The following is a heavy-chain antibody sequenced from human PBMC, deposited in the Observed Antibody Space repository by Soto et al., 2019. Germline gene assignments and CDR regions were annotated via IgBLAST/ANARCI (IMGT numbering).Heavy chain of an antibody. V-gene: IGHV1-69*08. Sequence: QVQLVQSGAEVKKPGSSVKVSCKASGGTFSRYTISWVRQAPGQGLEWMGRIIPILDTASYSQKFQDRVTITADKSTSTAYMELSSLISEDTAVYYCARGFYDGSGYELDSWGQGTLVTVSS. J-gene: IGHJ4*02. D-gene: IGHD3-22*01. CDR1: GGTFSRYT. CDR2: IIPILDTA. CDR3: ARGFYDGSGYELDS.